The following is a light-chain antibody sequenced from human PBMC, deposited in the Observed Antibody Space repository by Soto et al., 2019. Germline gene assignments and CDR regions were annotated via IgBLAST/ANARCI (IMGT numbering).Light chain of an antibody. V-gene: IGKV3-15*01. CDR3: QQYNNWPPYT. Sequence: EIVMTQSPATLSVSPGERATLSCRASQSVSSNLAWYQQKPGQAPRLVIYGASTRATGFPARFSGSGSGTEFPLTISSLQPEDFAVYYCQQYNNWPPYTFGQGTKLEIK. CDR2: GAS. J-gene: IGKJ2*01. CDR1: QSVSSN.